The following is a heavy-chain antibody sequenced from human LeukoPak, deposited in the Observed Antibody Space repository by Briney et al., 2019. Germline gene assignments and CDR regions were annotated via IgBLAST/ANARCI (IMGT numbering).Heavy chain of an antibody. CDR3: AKDKYYGSGSYGPLDY. CDR2: ISWNSGSI. Sequence: PGGSLRLSCAASGFTFDDYAMHWVRQAPGKGLEWVSGISWNSGSIGYADSVKGRFTISRDNAKNSLYLQTNSLRAEDTALYYCAKDKYYGSGSYGPLDYWGQGTLVTVSS. D-gene: IGHD3-10*01. CDR1: GFTFDDYA. V-gene: IGHV3-9*01. J-gene: IGHJ4*02.